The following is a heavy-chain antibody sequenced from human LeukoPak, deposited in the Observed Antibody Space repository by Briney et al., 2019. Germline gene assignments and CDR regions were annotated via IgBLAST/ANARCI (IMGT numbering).Heavy chain of an antibody. CDR3: ARDLDSRFDS. CDR2: IYPADSDT. CDR1: GLSFTSNW. Sequence: GESLKISCKGSGLSFTSNWIGWVRQMPGKGLEWMGIIYPADSDTRYSPSFQGPVTISADTSINTAYLQWTSLKASDTAMYYCARDLDSRFDSWGQGTLVTVSS. D-gene: IGHD3-22*01. J-gene: IGHJ4*02. V-gene: IGHV5-51*01.